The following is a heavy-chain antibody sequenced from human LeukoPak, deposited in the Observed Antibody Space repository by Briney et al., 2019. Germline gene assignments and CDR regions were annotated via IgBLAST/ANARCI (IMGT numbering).Heavy chain of an antibody. CDR1: GYTFTGYY. D-gene: IGHD5-12*01. CDR2: INPNSGGT. Sequence: GASVKVSCKASGYTFTGYYMHWVRQAPGQGLEWMGWINPNSGGTNYAQKFQGRVTMTRDTSISTAYMELSRLRSDDTAVYYCARGRDIVATFRVWFDPWGQGTLVTVSS. V-gene: IGHV1-2*02. J-gene: IGHJ5*02. CDR3: ARGRDIVATFRVWFDP.